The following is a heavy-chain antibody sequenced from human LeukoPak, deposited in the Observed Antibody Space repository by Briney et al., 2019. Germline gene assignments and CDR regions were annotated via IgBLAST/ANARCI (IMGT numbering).Heavy chain of an antibody. J-gene: IGHJ4*02. CDR2: ISSSSSTI. V-gene: IGHV3-48*01. Sequence: GGSLRLSCAASGFTVSSNYMSWVRQAPGKGLEWVSYISSSSSTIYYADSVKGRFTISRDNAKNSLYLQMNSLRAEDTAVYYCAYYALDVSGYVYWGQGTLVTVSS. CDR1: GFTVSSNY. CDR3: AYYALDVSGYVY. D-gene: IGHD3-22*01.